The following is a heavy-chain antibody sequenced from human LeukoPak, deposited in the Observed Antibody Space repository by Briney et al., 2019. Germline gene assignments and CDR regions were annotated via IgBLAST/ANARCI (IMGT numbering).Heavy chain of an antibody. J-gene: IGHJ6*03. CDR3: AIGPNDSNFGSAYYYYMDV. V-gene: IGHV1-8*03. Sequence: ASVKVSCKASGYMFTNYDINWVRQATGQGLEWMGWMNAQSGKRGYAQKFRGRVTITRDTTITTAYMKLISLRSEDTAVYYCAIGPNDSNFGSAYYYYMDVWGKGTTVTVSS. D-gene: IGHD4-11*01. CDR1: GYMFTNYD. CDR2: MNAQSGKR.